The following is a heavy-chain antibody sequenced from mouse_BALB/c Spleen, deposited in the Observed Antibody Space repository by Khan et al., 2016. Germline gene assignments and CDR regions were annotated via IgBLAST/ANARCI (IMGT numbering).Heavy chain of an antibody. V-gene: IGHV1-20*02. J-gene: IGHJ3*01. CDR1: DYSITAYF. CDR2: ISPYNGDT. Sequence: VQLQQSGPELVKPGASVKISCKASDYSITAYFMNWVMQSHGKSLEWIGRISPYNGDTFYNQKFKGKATLTVDKSSSTVHMELRSLASEDSAVYYCARSGDYGTFAYWGQGTLVTVSA. D-gene: IGHD2-4*01. CDR3: ARSGDYGTFAY.